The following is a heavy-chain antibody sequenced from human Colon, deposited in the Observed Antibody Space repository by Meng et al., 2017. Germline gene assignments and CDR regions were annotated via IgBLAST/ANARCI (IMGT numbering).Heavy chain of an antibody. D-gene: IGHD7-27*01. CDR2: IHYSGNS. J-gene: IGHJ4*02. CDR3: VRGYLGTPVVHFDS. CDR1: GVSISGSQW. Sequence: QGQLRGSRPGLVKPSASLSLNCAVSGVSISGSQWWVWVRQSPEKVLEWIGEIHYSGNSNYNPSLKSRVTMSMDKSKNHFSLNLTSVTAADTAIYYCVRGYLGTPVVHFDSWGQGALVTVSS. V-gene: IGHV4-4*02.